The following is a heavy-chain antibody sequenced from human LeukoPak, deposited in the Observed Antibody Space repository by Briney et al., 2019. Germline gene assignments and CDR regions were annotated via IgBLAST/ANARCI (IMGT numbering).Heavy chain of an antibody. CDR1: GFTFDDYA. V-gene: IGHV3-49*03. CDR2: VRSKAFGWTP. CDR3: TRNTVTVHFDY. D-gene: IGHD4-17*01. Sequence: HSGRSLRLSCSVSGFTFDDYAVSWFRQAPGKGLEWVGFVRSKAFGWTPEYAASVRGRFTISRDDSKSIAYLQMNSLKTEDTAVYYCTRNTVTVHFDYWSQGTLVTVSS. J-gene: IGHJ4*02.